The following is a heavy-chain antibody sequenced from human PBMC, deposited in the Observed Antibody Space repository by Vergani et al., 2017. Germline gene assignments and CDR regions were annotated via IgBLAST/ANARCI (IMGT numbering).Heavy chain of an antibody. D-gene: IGHD1-1*01. Sequence: QVQLQESGPGLVKPSETLSLTCTVSGGSITNNFWSWIRRPPGKGLEWIGYIHHSGATNSKSSLRSRVSISIDTSKNQFSLTLTSVTAADTAVYYCASDTHSVQRADRWGQGSLVTVTS. J-gene: IGHJ5*02. V-gene: IGHV4-59*01. CDR1: GGSITNNF. CDR2: IHHSGAT. CDR3: ASDTHSVQRADR.